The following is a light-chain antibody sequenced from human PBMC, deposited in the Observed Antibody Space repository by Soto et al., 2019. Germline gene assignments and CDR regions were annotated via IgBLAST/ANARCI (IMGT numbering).Light chain of an antibody. J-gene: IGKJ4*01. CDR3: QQYASSPLT. Sequence: EIVLTQSPGTLSLSPGERGTLSCRAGQSVSKNYLAWYQQKPGQAPRLLIYGASSRATGIPDRFSGSGSGTDFTLTISRLEPEDFAVYSCQQYASSPLTFGGGTKVEIK. V-gene: IGKV3-20*01. CDR2: GAS. CDR1: QSVSKNY.